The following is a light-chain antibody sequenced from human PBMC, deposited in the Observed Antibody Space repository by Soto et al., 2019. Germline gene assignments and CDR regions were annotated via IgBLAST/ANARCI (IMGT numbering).Light chain of an antibody. J-gene: IGKJ5*01. CDR2: GAS. V-gene: IGKV3-20*01. Sequence: EIVLTQSPGTLSLSPGERATLSCRASQSVSSSYLAWYQQKAGQAPSLLIYGASRRATGIPDRFSGSGSGTDFTLTISRLEPEDFAVYYCQQYDSSPITFGQGTRLEI. CDR3: QQYDSSPIT. CDR1: QSVSSSY.